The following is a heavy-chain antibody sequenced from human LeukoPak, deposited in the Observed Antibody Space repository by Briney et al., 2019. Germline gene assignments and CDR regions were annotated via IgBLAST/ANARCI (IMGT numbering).Heavy chain of an antibody. CDR1: GYSISSGYY. V-gene: IGHV4-38-2*02. CDR2: IYHSGST. Sequence: PSETLSLTCTVSGYSISSGYYWGWIRQPPGKGLEWIGSIYHSGSTYYNPSLKSRVTISVDTSKNQFSLKLSSVTAADTAVYYCARLPPTYYYDSSGYYYRDYWGQGTLVTVSS. J-gene: IGHJ4*02. CDR3: ARLPPTYYYDSSGYYYRDY. D-gene: IGHD3-22*01.